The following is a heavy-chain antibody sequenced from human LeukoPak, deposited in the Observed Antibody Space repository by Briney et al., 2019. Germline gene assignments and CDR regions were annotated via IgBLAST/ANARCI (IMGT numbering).Heavy chain of an antibody. CDR2: ISGSGGST. V-gene: IGHV3-23*01. Sequence: QSGGSLRLSCAASGFTFSSYGMSWVRQAPGKGLEWVSAISGSGGSTYYADSVKGRFTISRDNAKNSVYLQMNSLRAEDTAVYYCARVLTSGPYFDYWGQGTLVTVSS. CDR3: ARVLTSGPYFDY. CDR1: GFTFSSYG. J-gene: IGHJ4*02. D-gene: IGHD2-8*01.